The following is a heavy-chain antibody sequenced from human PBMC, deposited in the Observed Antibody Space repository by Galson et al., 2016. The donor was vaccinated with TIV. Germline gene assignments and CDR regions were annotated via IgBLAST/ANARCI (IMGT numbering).Heavy chain of an antibody. V-gene: IGHV3-21*06. D-gene: IGHD3-10*01. CDR2: VSRDSRYT. Sequence: SLRLSCAASGFTFSSNTMNWVRQAPGKGLEWVSYVSRDSRYTYYADSVKGRFTVSRDNGDNALYLQMNSLRAEDTAVYYCARDSGASGAYYSSYWHFDLWGRGTLATVSS. CDR3: ARDSGASGAYYSSYWHFDL. J-gene: IGHJ2*01. CDR1: GFTFSSNT.